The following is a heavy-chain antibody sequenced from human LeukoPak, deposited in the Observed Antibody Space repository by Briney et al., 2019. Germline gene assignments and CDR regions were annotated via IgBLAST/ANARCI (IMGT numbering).Heavy chain of an antibody. J-gene: IGHJ4*02. CDR3: ARAVAVAGTQFDY. D-gene: IGHD6-19*01. Sequence: GGSLRLSCAASGFTFSSYAIHWVRQAPGKGLEWVAVISYDGSNKYYADSVKGRFTISRDNSKNTLYLQMNSLRAEDTAVYYCARAVAVAGTQFDYWGQGTLVTVSS. V-gene: IGHV3-30-3*01. CDR2: ISYDGSNK. CDR1: GFTFSSYA.